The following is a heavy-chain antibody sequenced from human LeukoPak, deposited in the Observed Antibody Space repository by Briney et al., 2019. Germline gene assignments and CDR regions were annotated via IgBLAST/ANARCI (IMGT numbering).Heavy chain of an antibody. Sequence: ASVKVSCKASGYTFTSYDINWVRQATGQGLEWMGWISAYNGNTNYAQKLQGRVTMTTDTSTSTAYMELRSLRSDDTAVYYCASGASPYYYYGMDVWGQGTTVTVSS. CDR1: GYTFTSYD. V-gene: IGHV1-18*01. D-gene: IGHD4/OR15-4a*01. CDR3: ASGASPYYYYGMDV. CDR2: ISAYNGNT. J-gene: IGHJ6*02.